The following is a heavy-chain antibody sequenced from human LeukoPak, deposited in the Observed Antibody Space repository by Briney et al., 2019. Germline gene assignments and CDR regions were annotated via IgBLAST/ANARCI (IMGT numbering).Heavy chain of an antibody. CDR2: ISGSGGGT. V-gene: IGHV3-23*01. CDR3: AKAPWLGDAFDI. CDR1: GFTFSSYA. D-gene: IGHD6-19*01. Sequence: GGSLRLSCAASGFTFSSYAMSWVRQAPGKGLEWVSAISGSGGGTYYADSVKGRFTISRDNSKNTLYLQMNSLRVEDTAVYYCAKAPWLGDAFDIWGQGTMVTVSA. J-gene: IGHJ3*02.